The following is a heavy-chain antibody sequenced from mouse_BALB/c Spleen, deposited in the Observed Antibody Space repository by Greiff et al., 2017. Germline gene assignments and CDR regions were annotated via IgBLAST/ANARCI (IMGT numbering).Heavy chain of an antibody. V-gene: IGHV3-6*02. Sequence: VQLKESGPGLVKPSQSLSLTCSVTGYSITSGYYWNWLRQFPGNKLEWMGYISYDGSNNYNPSLKNRISITRDTSKNQFFLKLNSVTTEDTATYYCARRGGAMDYWGQGTSVTVSS. CDR3: ARRGGAMDY. CDR2: ISYDGSN. CDR1: GYSITSGYY. J-gene: IGHJ4*01.